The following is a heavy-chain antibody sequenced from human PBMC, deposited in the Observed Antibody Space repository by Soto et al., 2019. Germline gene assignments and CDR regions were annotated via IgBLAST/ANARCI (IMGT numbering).Heavy chain of an antibody. CDR1: GGTFGSYA. Sequence: QVQLVQSGAEVKKPGSSVKVSCKASGGTFGSYAISWVRQAPGQGLEWMGGIIPIPGTANYAQKFQGRVMIAADESTSTAYMELSSLRSEDTAVYYCARSQGSSTSLEIYYYYYYGMDVWGQGTTVTVSS. D-gene: IGHD2-2*01. CDR2: IIPIPGTA. J-gene: IGHJ6*02. CDR3: ARSQGSSTSLEIYYYYYYGMDV. V-gene: IGHV1-69*01.